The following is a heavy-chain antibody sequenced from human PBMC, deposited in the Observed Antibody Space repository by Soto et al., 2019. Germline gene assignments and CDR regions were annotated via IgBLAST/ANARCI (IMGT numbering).Heavy chain of an antibody. CDR3: AKVEMVYCSGGSCYDAFDI. J-gene: IGHJ3*02. CDR2: ISGSGGST. D-gene: IGHD2-15*01. CDR1: GFTFSSYA. V-gene: IGHV3-23*01. Sequence: GGSLRLSCAASGFTFSSYAMSWVRQAPGKGLEWVSAISGSGGSTYYADSVKGRFTISRDNSKNTLYLQMNSLRAEDTAVYYCAKVEMVYCSGGSCYDAFDIWGQGTMVTVSS.